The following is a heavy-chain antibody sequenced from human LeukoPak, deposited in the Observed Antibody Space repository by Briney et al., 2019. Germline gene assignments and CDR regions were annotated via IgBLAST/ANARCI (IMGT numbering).Heavy chain of an antibody. CDR2: LYSGGST. D-gene: IGHD3-22*01. V-gene: IGHV3-53*01. Sequence: GGSLRLSCAASGFTVSCNYMSWVRQAPGKGLEWVSILYSGGSTYYADSVKGRFTISRDNSKNTLYLQMNSLRAEDTAVYYCARTGYYYDSSGYYPFDYWGQGTLVTVSS. J-gene: IGHJ4*02. CDR1: GFTVSCNY. CDR3: ARTGYYYDSSGYYPFDY.